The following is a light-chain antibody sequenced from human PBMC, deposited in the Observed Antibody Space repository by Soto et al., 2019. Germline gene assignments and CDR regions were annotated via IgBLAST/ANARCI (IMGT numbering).Light chain of an antibody. CDR3: VLYMGSGSWV. V-gene: IGLV8-61*01. Sequence: QTVVTQEPSFSVSXGXXXTLTCGLSSGSVSTSYYPSWYQQTPGQAPRTLIYSTNTRSSGVPDRFSGSILGNKAALTITGAQADDESDYYCVLYMGSGSWVFGGGTKLTVL. CDR2: STN. J-gene: IGLJ3*02. CDR1: SGSVSTSYY.